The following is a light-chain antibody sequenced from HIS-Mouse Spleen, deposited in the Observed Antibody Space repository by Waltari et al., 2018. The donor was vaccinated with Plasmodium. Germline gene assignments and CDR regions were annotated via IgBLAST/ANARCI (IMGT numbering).Light chain of an antibody. CDR3: YSTDSSGNHRV. CDR2: EDS. Sequence: SYELTQPPSVSVSPGQTARTPCTGAALPKNNAHWYHQKAGQAPVLFIYEDSKRPSGIPERFSGSSSGTMATLTISGAQVEDEADYYCYSTDSSGNHRVFGGGTKLTVL. J-gene: IGLJ3*02. V-gene: IGLV3-10*01. CDR1: ALPKNN.